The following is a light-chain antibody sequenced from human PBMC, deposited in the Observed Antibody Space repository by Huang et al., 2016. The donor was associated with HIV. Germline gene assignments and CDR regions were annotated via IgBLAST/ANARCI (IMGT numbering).Light chain of an antibody. CDR1: QSVSNY. V-gene: IGKV3-11*01. CDR2: DAS. Sequence: EIVLTQSPATLSLSPGERATLSCRASQSVSNYLAWYQQKPGQAPRLLIYDASNRATGIPARFNGSGSGTDFTLTISSLEPEDFAVYYCQQRSNLAEFTFGQGTRLEMK. J-gene: IGKJ5*01. CDR3: QQRSNLAEFT.